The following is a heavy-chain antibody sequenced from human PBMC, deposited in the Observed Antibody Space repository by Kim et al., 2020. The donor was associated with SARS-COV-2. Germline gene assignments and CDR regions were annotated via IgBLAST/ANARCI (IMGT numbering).Heavy chain of an antibody. CDR1: GGSFSGYY. CDR2: INHSGST. Sequence: SETLSLTCAVYGGSFSGYYWSWIRQPPGKGLEWIGEINHSGSTNYNPSLKSRVTISVDTSKNQFSLKLSSVTAAYTAVYYCARIGAEYYDSSGYYGDFD. CDR3: ARIGAEYYDSSGYYGDFD. V-gene: IGHV4-34*01. J-gene: IGHJ4*01. D-gene: IGHD3-22*01.